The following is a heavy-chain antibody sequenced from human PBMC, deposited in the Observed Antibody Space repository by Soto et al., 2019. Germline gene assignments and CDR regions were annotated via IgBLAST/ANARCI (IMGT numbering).Heavy chain of an antibody. D-gene: IGHD2-2*01. CDR1: GLTLSNFW. V-gene: IGHV3-74*01. CDR2: ISVDGSVT. Sequence: EVQLVESGGGLVQPWESLRLSCAASGLTLSNFWVNWVRQAPGRGLVWVSHISVDGSVTNYADSVKGRFTISRDNAKNTVYLQMNSLRAEDTAVYYCARPYCSSASCYSPPDYWGQGTLVTVSS. CDR3: ARPYCSSASCYSPPDY. J-gene: IGHJ4*02.